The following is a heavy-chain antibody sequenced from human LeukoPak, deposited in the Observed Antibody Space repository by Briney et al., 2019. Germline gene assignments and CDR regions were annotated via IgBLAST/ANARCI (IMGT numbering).Heavy chain of an antibody. Sequence: ASVKVSCKASDYTFTNYDINWVRQAPGQGLEWMGWISAYNGNTNYAQKLQGRVTMTTDTSTSTAYMELRSLRSDDTAVYYCARYYYGSGSHHYGMDVWGQGTTVTVSS. V-gene: IGHV1-18*01. CDR3: ARYYYGSGSHHYGMDV. D-gene: IGHD3-10*01. CDR2: ISAYNGNT. CDR1: DYTFTNYD. J-gene: IGHJ6*02.